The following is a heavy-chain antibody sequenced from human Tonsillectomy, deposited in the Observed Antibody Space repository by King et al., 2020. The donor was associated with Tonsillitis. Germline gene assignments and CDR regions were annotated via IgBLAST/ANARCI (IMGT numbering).Heavy chain of an antibody. CDR3: ARPARIPSFFDY. Sequence: VQLVESGGGLVQPGGSLRLSCAASGFTFSSYEMNWVRQAPGKGLEWVSYMSSSGSIIYYADPVKGRFTISRDNAKNSLYLQMNSLRAEDTAVYYCARPARIPSFFDYWGQGTLVTVSS. CDR2: MSSSGSII. V-gene: IGHV3-48*03. J-gene: IGHJ4*02. D-gene: IGHD2-2*01. CDR1: GFTFSSYE.